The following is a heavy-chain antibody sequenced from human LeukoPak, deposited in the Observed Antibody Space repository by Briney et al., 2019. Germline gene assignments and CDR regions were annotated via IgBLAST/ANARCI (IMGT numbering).Heavy chain of an antibody. D-gene: IGHD3-10*01. Sequence: GGSLRLSCAASGFTFDDYAMHWVRQAPGEGLEWVSGISWNSGSIGYADSVKGRFTISRDNAKNSLYLQMNSLRAEDTALYYCAKDPYGSGSYGNWFDPWGQGTLVTVSS. CDR1: GFTFDDYA. CDR2: ISWNSGSI. J-gene: IGHJ5*02. V-gene: IGHV3-9*01. CDR3: AKDPYGSGSYGNWFDP.